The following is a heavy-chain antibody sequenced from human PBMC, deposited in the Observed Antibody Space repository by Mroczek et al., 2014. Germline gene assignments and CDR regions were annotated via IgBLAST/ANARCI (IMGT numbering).Heavy chain of an antibody. CDR1: GGSFSGYY. CDR3: AIKRDIVVVPAAIRTYNWFDP. V-gene: IGHV4-34*01. CDR2: INHSGST. D-gene: IGHD2-2*01. J-gene: IGHJ5*02. Sequence: QVQLQESGAGLLKPSETLSLTCAVYGGSFSGYYCSWIRQPPGKGLEWIGEINHSGSTNYNPSLKSRVTISVDTSKNQFSLKLSSVTAADTAVYYCAIKRDIVVVPAAIRTYNWFDPWGQGTLVTVSS.